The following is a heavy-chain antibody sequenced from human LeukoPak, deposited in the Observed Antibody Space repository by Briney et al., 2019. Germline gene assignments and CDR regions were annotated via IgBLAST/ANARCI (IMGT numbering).Heavy chain of an antibody. Sequence: GGSLRLSCAASRFTFSTYWMSWVRQAPGKGLEWVANIQQDGSEKYCVDSVKGRFTISRDNAKNSLYLQMNSLTAEDTAVYYCARVSHFWSGVDYWGQGTLVTVSS. CDR2: IQQDGSEK. D-gene: IGHD3-3*02. V-gene: IGHV3-7*01. CDR1: RFTFSTYW. J-gene: IGHJ4*02. CDR3: ARVSHFWSGVDY.